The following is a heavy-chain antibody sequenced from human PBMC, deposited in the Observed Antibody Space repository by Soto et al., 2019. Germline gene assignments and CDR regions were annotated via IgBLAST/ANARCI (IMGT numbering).Heavy chain of an antibody. CDR3: ARFTGIVNSYHYYGLDV. CDR1: GGSXSSAGYY. V-gene: IGHV4-31*03. J-gene: IGHJ6*02. Sequence: SETLSLTCSVSGGSXSSAGYYWSWIRQHPGKGLEWIGYIHYSGSTYYNPSLESRVTISVDTSKNEFSLNLSSVTAADTAVYYCARFTGIVNSYHYYGLDVSGQGTTVTVSS. CDR2: IHYSGST. D-gene: IGHD3-16*02.